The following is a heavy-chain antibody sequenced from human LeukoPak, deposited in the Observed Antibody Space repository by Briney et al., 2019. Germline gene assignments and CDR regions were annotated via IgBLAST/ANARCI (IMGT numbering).Heavy chain of an antibody. J-gene: IGHJ4*02. Sequence: GGSLRLSCAASGFTFSSYAMSWVRQAPGKGLEWVSSISGSGGSTYYADSVKGRFTISRDNSKNTLYLQMNSLRAEDTAVYYCAKQGEAAAAWPVDYWGQGTLVTVSS. D-gene: IGHD6-13*01. CDR2: ISGSGGST. CDR1: GFTFSSYA. V-gene: IGHV3-23*01. CDR3: AKQGEAAAAWPVDY.